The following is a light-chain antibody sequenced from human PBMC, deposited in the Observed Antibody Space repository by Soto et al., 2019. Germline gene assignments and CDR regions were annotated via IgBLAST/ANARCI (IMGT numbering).Light chain of an antibody. J-gene: IGKJ1*01. V-gene: IGKV4-1*01. CDR2: WSS. CDR3: QQYRASPRT. CDR1: QSVLYSSNNKNY. Sequence: DIVMTQSPDSLAVSLGERATINCKSSQSVLYSSNNKNYLAWYRQKPGQPPKLLIYWSSTRASGVPDRFSGSGSGTDFTLAISSLQAEDVAVYYCQQYRASPRTFGQGTKVEI.